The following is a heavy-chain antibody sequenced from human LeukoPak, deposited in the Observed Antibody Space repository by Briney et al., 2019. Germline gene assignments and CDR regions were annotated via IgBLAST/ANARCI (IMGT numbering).Heavy chain of an antibody. Sequence: GGSLRLSCAASGFTFSSYAMHWVRQAPGKGLEWVAVISYDGSNKYYADSVKGRFTISRDNSKNTLYLQMNSLRAEDTAMYYCVKVPRSGCCAFDVWGQGTMVTVSS. D-gene: IGHD6-19*01. J-gene: IGHJ3*01. CDR3: VKVPRSGCCAFDV. CDR1: GFTFSSYA. V-gene: IGHV3-30-3*01. CDR2: ISYDGSNK.